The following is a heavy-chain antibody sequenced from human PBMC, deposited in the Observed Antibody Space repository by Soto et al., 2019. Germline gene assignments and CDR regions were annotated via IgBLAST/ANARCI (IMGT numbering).Heavy chain of an antibody. J-gene: IGHJ4*02. CDR1: GGSFSGYY. V-gene: IGHV4-34*01. D-gene: IGHD5-18*01. CDR2: INHSGST. Sequence: QVQLQQWGAGLLKPSETLSLTCAVYGGSFSGYYWSWIRQPPGKGLEWIGEINHSGSTNYNPSLKSLVTISVDTSNNQFSLKLSSVIAADTAVYYCAIGVDTAMVTVDYWGQGTLVTVSS. CDR3: AIGVDTAMVTVDY.